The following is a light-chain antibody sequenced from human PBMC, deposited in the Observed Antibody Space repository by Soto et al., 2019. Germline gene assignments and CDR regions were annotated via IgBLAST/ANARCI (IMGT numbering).Light chain of an antibody. J-gene: IGKJ4*01. Sequence: DIQMTHSPSSLSASVVDRGTITCRSSLPISNYLAWYQQKPGKIPNLLIYAASTLQAGVPSRFSGSGSGTDFTLTIRSLRPEDVEAYYCQKYNSAPLTFGGGTXVDIK. CDR2: AAS. V-gene: IGKV1-27*01. CDR3: QKYNSAPLT. CDR1: LPISNY.